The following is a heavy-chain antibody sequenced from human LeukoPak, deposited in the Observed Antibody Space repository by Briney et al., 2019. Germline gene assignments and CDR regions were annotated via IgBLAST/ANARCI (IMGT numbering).Heavy chain of an antibody. V-gene: IGHV4-61*01. J-gene: IGHJ4*02. D-gene: IGHD6-25*01. Sequence: SETLSLTCNVSGGSISSGSYCWSWIRQPPGKGLEWIGYIYYSGSTNYNPSLTSRVTMSVDTSKNQFSLKLSSVTAADTAVYYCARGGYINFDYWGQGTLVTVSS. CDR1: GGSISSGSYC. CDR3: ARGGYINFDY. CDR2: IYYSGST.